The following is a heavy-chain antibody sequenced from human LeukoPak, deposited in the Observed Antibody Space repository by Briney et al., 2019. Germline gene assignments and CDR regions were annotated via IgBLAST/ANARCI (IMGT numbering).Heavy chain of an antibody. CDR1: GFTFSSYA. CDR3: AKRDAVADFFDY. CDR2: TSGSGGST. D-gene: IGHD6-19*01. V-gene: IGHV3-23*01. J-gene: IGHJ4*02. Sequence: GGSLRLSCAASGFTFSSYAMSWVRQAPGKGLEWVSATSGSGGSTYYADSVKGRFTISRDNSKNTLYLQMNSLRAEDTAVYYCAKRDAVADFFDYWGQGTLVTVSS.